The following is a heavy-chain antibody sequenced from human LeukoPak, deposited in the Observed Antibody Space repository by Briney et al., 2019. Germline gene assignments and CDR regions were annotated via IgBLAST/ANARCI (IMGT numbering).Heavy chain of an antibody. J-gene: IGHJ5*02. V-gene: IGHV1-3*01. Sequence: ASVKVSCKASGYTFTSYAMHWVRQAPGQRLEWMGWINAGKGNTKYSQKFQGRVTITRDTSASTAYMELSSLRSEDTAVYYCARSSGWSLDERNNWFGPWGQGTLVTVSS. CDR1: GYTFTSYA. D-gene: IGHD6-19*01. CDR2: INAGKGNT. CDR3: ARSSGWSLDERNNWFGP.